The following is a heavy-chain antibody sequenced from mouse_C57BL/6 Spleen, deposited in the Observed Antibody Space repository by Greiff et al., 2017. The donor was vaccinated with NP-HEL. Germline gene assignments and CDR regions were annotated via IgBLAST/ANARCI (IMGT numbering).Heavy chain of an antibody. Sequence: EVQVVESGGGLVQPGGSLSLSCAASGFTFTDYYMSWVRQPPGKALEWLGFIRNKANGYTTEYSASVKGRFTISRDNSQSILYLQMNALRAEDSATYYCARYKGSRQCMDYWGQGTSVTVSS. CDR3: ARYKGSRQCMDY. V-gene: IGHV7-3*01. J-gene: IGHJ4*01. D-gene: IGHD3-2*01. CDR2: IRNKANGYTT. CDR1: GFTFTDYY.